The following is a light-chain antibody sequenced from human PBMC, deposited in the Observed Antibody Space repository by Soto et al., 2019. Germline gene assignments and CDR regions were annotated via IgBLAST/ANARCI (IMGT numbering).Light chain of an antibody. CDR1: QSVSSY. J-gene: IGKJ3*01. Sequence: EIVWTQSPATLSLSPGERATLSCRASQSVSSYLAWYQQKPGQAPRLLIYDASNRATGIPARFSGSGSGTDFNLTISRLEPEDFAVYDCQQRSNWTITFGPGTKGDIK. CDR3: QQRSNWTIT. V-gene: IGKV3-11*01. CDR2: DAS.